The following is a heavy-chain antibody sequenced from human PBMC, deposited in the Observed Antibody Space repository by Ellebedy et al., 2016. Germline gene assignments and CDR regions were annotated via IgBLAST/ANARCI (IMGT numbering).Heavy chain of an antibody. J-gene: IGHJ4*02. V-gene: IGHV3-49*03. CDR1: GFTFGDYA. CDR2: IRSKDYGRTT. Sequence: GGSLRLSCTTSGFTFGDYAMMRFRQAPGKRLEWVGFIRSKDYGRTTEYAASVKGRFTISRDDSKSIAYLQMNSLKSEDAAVYYRAREERSLIDYWGQGILVTVSS. CDR3: AREERSLIDY.